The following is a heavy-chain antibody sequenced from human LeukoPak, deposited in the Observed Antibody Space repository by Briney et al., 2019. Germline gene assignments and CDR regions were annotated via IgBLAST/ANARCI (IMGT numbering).Heavy chain of an antibody. CDR2: ISSGSNYI. V-gene: IGHV3-21*06. D-gene: IGHD6-6*01. J-gene: IGHJ6*02. CDR1: GFTFSSYS. CDR3: ARDKAQDSVYYGMDV. Sequence: GGSLRLSCAASGFTFSSYSMVWARQAPGKGLEWVSSISSGSNYIYYADSVKGRFTISRDNARTSLYLQMNSLRAEDTAVYYCARDKAQDSVYYGMDVWGQGTTVTVSS.